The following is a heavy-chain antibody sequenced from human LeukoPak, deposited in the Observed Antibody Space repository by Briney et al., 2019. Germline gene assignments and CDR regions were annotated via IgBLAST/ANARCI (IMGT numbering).Heavy chain of an antibody. J-gene: IGHJ5*02. D-gene: IGHD3-22*01. CDR3: ARHLNYYDSSGYYYDPIWFDP. V-gene: IGHV4-39*01. CDR1: GGSISGTNYY. CDR2: IYYSGST. Sequence: PSETLSLTCTVSGGSISGTNYYWGWIRQPPGKGLEWIGSIYYSGSTYYNPSLKSRVTISVDTSKNQFSLKLSSVTAADTAVYYCARHLNYYDSSGYYYDPIWFDPWGQGTLVTVSS.